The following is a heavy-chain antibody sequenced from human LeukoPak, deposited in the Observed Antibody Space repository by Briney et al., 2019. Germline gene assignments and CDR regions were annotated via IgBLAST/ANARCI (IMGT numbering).Heavy chain of an antibody. D-gene: IGHD1-1*01. CDR2: ISNNGVST. V-gene: IGHV3-64*04. Sequence: AGGSLRLSCSASGFTFSNYAMAWVRQAPGKGLEYVSAISNNGVSTYYADSVKGRFTISRDNSKSTLYLQMNSLRAEDTAVYYCAMNWNCDYWGQGTLVTVSS. CDR3: AMNWNCDY. J-gene: IGHJ4*02. CDR1: GFTFSNYA.